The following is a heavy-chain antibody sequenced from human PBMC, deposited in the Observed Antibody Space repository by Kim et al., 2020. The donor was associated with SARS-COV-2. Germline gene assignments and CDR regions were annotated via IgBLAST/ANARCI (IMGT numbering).Heavy chain of an antibody. D-gene: IGHD3-10*01. V-gene: IGHV4-39*01. Sequence: GSNYYNPSLQSRVTISVDTSKNQFSLKMRSVTAADTAIYFCVKGGYTGPADWGQGTMVTVSS. J-gene: IGHJ4*02. CDR3: VKGGYTGPAD. CDR2: GSN.